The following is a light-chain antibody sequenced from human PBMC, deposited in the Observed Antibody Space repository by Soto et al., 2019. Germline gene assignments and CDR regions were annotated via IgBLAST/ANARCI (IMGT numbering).Light chain of an antibody. CDR1: QSVSSN. J-gene: IGKJ3*01. CDR2: GAS. CDR3: QQYNNWPFT. Sequence: EIVMTQSPATLSVSPGERATLSCRASQSVSSNLAWYQQKPGQAPRLLIYGASTRATGIPARFSGSGSGTDFTPTISSLQSEYVAVYYCQQYNNWPFTFGPGTQVDIK. V-gene: IGKV3-15*01.